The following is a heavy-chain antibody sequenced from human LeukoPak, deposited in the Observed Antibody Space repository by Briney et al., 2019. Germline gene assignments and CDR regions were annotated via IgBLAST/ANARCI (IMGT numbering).Heavy chain of an antibody. Sequence: ESLKISCKGSGYSFTNYWIAWVRQMSGKGLEWMGIIYPGDSDTRYSPSFQGQVTISVDKSISIAYLQWSSLKASDTAMYYCARHAYNGRETYKFDNWGQGTLVTVSS. V-gene: IGHV5-51*01. CDR1: GYSFTNYW. J-gene: IGHJ4*02. CDR2: IYPGDSDT. D-gene: IGHD3-16*01. CDR3: ARHAYNGRETYKFDN.